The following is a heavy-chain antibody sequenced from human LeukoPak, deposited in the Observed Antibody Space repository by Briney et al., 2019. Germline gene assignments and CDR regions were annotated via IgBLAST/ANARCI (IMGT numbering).Heavy chain of an antibody. CDR1: GFTFSDYY. CDR2: ISSSSSTI. J-gene: IGHJ6*03. Sequence: PGGSLRLSCAASGFTFSDYYMSWIRQAPGKGLEWVSYISSSSSTIYYADSVKGRFTISRDNAKNSLYLQMNSLRAEDTAVYYCTRVRSITMVRGVIYYYYYMDVWGKGTTVTVSS. CDR3: TRVRSITMVRGVIYYYYYMDV. D-gene: IGHD3-10*01. V-gene: IGHV3-11*01.